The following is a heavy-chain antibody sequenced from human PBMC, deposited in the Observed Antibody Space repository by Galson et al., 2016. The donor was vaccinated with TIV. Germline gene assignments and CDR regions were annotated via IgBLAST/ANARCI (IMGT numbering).Heavy chain of an antibody. J-gene: IGHJ4*02. V-gene: IGHV1-69*13. D-gene: IGHD3-10*01. CDR2: IIAIFGTT. Sequence: SVKVSCKASGYTFTDYYMHWVRQAPGQGLEWMGKIIAIFGTTNYAQKFQGRVTITADESTSTVYMELSSLRSEDTAVYYCARGTDYYGSGSFSYWGQGTLVTVSS. CDR1: GYTFTDYY. CDR3: ARGTDYYGSGSFSY.